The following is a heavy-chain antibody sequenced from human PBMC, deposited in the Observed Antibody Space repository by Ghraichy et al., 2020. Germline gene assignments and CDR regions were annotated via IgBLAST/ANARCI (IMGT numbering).Heavy chain of an antibody. J-gene: IGHJ6*02. D-gene: IGHD3-3*01. V-gene: IGHV3-30*18. CDR3: AKENTKYYFYAGMDV. Sequence: LSLTCADSTLRLNTSAITWVRQAPGKGLEWVALISYDSSSKYYADSVKGRFSISRDNSKDTLYLQMNSLRPEDTAVYFCAKENTKYYFYAGMDVWGQGTTVTVS. CDR1: TLRLNTSA. CDR2: ISYDSSSK.